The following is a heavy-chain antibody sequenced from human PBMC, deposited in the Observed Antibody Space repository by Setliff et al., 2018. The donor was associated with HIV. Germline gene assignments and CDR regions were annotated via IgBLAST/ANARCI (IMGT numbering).Heavy chain of an antibody. CDR3: ASGLFNGDYRPEYFPL. CDR1: GFTLSDFE. J-gene: IGHJ1*01. V-gene: IGHV3-48*03. D-gene: IGHD4-17*01. CDR2: IASASSST. Sequence: PGGSLRLSCAVSGFTLSDFEMNWVRQAPGKGPEWISFIASASSSTYYAASVKGRFIISRDNARNSVYLQMNSLRAEDAAVYYCASGLFNGDYRPEYFPLWGQGTLVTVSS.